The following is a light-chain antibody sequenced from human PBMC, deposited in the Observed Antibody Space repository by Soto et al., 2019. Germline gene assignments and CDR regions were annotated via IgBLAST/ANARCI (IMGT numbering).Light chain of an antibody. V-gene: IGKV1-39*01. Sequence: DIQMTQSPSSLSASVGDRVTITCRASQSIDNYLNWYQQKPGKAPKLLIYAASSLQSGVPSRFIVSGSGTDFTLTISSLQPEDFATDYCQQSYTITFGQGTRLEIK. CDR1: QSIDNY. CDR2: AAS. CDR3: QQSYTIT. J-gene: IGKJ5*01.